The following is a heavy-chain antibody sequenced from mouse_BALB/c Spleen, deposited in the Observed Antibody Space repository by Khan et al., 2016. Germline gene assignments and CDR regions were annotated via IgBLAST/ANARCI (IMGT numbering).Heavy chain of an antibody. CDR3: ARDGNYFDY. CDR1: GYTFTSYW. J-gene: IGHJ2*01. CDR2: IAPGSDNT. D-gene: IGHD2-1*01. V-gene: IGHV1S41*01. Sequence: DLVKPGASVKLSCKASGYTFTSYWINWIKQRPGQGLEWIGRIAPGSDNTYYNEMFKGKATLTVDTSSSTAYIQLSSLSSEDSAVYVCARDGNYFDYWGQGTTLTVSS.